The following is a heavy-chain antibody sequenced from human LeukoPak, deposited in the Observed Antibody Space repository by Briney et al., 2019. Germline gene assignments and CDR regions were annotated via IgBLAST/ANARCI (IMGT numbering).Heavy chain of an antibody. V-gene: IGHV3-23*01. CDR3: AKNSGWYGYYYYYYMDV. CDR1: GFTFNTYA. Sequence: GGSLRLSCAASGFTFNTYAMSWVRQAPGKGLEWVSSISSSSSYIYYADSVKGRFTISRDNSKNTLYLQMNSLRAEDTAVYYCAKNSGWYGYYYYYYMDVWGKGTTVTVSS. D-gene: IGHD6-19*01. CDR2: ISSSSSYI. J-gene: IGHJ6*03.